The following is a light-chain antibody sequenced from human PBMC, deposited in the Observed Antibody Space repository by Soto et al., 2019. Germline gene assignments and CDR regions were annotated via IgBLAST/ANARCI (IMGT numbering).Light chain of an antibody. CDR2: GAS. Sequence: IVVTQSPGTLSLSPGERATLSCGASQSVTNNFLAWYQQKPGQAPRLLIYGASSRATGVPDRFSGSGSGTDFTLTISRLETGDFAVYYCQQYGTPRFTFGPGTKVDIK. CDR3: QQYGTPRFT. V-gene: IGKV3-20*01. CDR1: QSVTNNF. J-gene: IGKJ3*01.